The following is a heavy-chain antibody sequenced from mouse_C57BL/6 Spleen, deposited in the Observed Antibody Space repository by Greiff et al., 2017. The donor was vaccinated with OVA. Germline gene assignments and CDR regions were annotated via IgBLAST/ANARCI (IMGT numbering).Heavy chain of an antibody. J-gene: IGHJ1*03. CDR2: INPSSGYT. V-gene: IGHV1-7*01. Sequence: QVQLQQSGAELAKPGASVKLSCKASGYTFTSYWMHWVKQRPGQGLEWIGYINPSSGYTTYNQKFKDKATLTVDKSSSTAYMQLSSLTYEDSAVYYCARTEGNWYFDVWGTGTTVTVSS. CDR1: GYTFTSYW. CDR3: ARTEGNWYFDV.